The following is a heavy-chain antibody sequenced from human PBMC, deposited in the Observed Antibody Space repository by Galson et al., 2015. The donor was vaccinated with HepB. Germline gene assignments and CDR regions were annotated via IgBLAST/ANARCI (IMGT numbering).Heavy chain of an antibody. V-gene: IGHV3-33*01. CDR2: IWCDGSNK. Sequence: SLRLSCAASGFTFSSYGMHWVRQAPGKGLEWVAVIWCDGSNKYYADSVKGRFTISRDNSKNTLYLQMNSLRAEDTAVYYCARGLGYYYMDVWGKGTTVTVSS. D-gene: IGHD5-12*01. CDR1: GFTFSSYG. CDR3: ARGLGYYYMDV. J-gene: IGHJ6*03.